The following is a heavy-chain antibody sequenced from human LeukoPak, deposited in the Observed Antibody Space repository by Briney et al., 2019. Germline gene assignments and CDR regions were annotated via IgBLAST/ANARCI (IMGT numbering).Heavy chain of an antibody. CDR2: ISYDGSNK. D-gene: IGHD2-8*01. V-gene: IGHV3-30*18. CDR1: GFTFSSYG. J-gene: IGHJ4*02. Sequence: GRSLRLSCAASGFTFSSYGMHWVGQAPGKGLEWVAVISYDGSNKYYADSVKGRFTISRDNSKNTLYLQMNSLRAEDTAVYYCAKGLTGVAPPFDYWGQGTLVTVSS. CDR3: AKGLTGVAPPFDY.